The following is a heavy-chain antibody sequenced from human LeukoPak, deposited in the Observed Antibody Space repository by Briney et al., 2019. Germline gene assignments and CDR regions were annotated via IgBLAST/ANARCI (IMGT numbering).Heavy chain of an antibody. Sequence: ASVKVSCKASGYTFTSYGISWVRQAPGQGLEWMGWISTYNGNTNYAQNLQGRVTMTTDTSTSTAYMELRSLRSDDTAVYYCARDIAVAGLNFKWVDRNDYWGQGTLVTVSS. CDR2: ISTYNGNT. D-gene: IGHD6-19*01. CDR1: GYTFTSYG. V-gene: IGHV1-18*01. J-gene: IGHJ4*02. CDR3: ARDIAVAGLNFKWVDRNDY.